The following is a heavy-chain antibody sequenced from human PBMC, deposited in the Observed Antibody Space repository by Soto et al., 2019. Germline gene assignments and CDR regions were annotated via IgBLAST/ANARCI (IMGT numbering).Heavy chain of an antibody. Sequence: SETQSLTCTVSGGSISSYYWSWIRQPTGKGLEWIGYINHIGTTNYNPSLKSRVTISLDTSKNQLSLKLNSVTAADTAVFYCARHGYYHDSDGSFDFWGQGTLVTVSS. D-gene: IGHD3-22*01. CDR3: ARHGYYHDSDGSFDF. J-gene: IGHJ4*02. CDR1: GGSISSYY. CDR2: INHIGTT. V-gene: IGHV4-59*12.